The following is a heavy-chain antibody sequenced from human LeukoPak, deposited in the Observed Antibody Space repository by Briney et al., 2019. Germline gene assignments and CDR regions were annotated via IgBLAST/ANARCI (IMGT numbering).Heavy chain of an antibody. D-gene: IGHD4-17*01. CDR2: FDPEDGET. V-gene: IGHV1-24*01. Sequence: ASVKVSCKVSGYTLTELSMHWVRQAPGKGLEWMGGFDPEDGETINAQKFQGRVTMTEDTSTDTAYMELSSLRSEDTAVYYCAIDYGDPNWFDPWGQGTLVTVSS. CDR1: GYTLTELS. CDR3: AIDYGDPNWFDP. J-gene: IGHJ5*02.